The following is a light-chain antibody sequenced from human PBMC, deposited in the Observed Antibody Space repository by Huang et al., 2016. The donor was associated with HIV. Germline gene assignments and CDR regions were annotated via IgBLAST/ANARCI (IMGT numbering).Light chain of an antibody. Sequence: DIVLTQSPATLSLSPGESATLSCRASQSVSRFLAWYQQKAGQAPRLLIYDASNRAIDIPARFSGSGSGTEFTLTISSREPEDFAVYYCQQRSSWPRVTFGGGTKVELK. J-gene: IGKJ4*01. V-gene: IGKV3-11*01. CDR2: DAS. CDR3: QQRSSWPRVT. CDR1: QSVSRF.